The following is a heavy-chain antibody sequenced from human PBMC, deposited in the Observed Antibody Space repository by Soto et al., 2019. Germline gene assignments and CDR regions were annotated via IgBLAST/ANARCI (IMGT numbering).Heavy chain of an antibody. V-gene: IGHV4-59*01. Sequence: SETMSLTCTVSGGSISSYDLSWIRPPPGKGLEWIGYIYYSGSTNYNPSLKSRVAISVDTSKNQFSLKLSSVTAADTAVDYCARRYGGNFDYWGQGTLVTVSS. CDR1: GGSISSYD. CDR3: ARRYGGNFDY. J-gene: IGHJ4*02. D-gene: IGHD1-26*01. CDR2: IYYSGST.